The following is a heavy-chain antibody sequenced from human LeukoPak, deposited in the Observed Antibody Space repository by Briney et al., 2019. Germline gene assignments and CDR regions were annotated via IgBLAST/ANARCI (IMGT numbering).Heavy chain of an antibody. CDR1: GGTFSSYA. D-gene: IGHD1-20*01. V-gene: IGHV1-69*13. Sequence: SVKVSCKASGGTFSSYAISWVRQAPGQGLEWMGGIIPIFGTANYAQKFQGRVTITADESTTTAYMELNSLRPEDTAVYYCAVITGTRFDYWGQGTLVTVSS. CDR3: AVITGTRFDY. CDR2: IIPIFGTA. J-gene: IGHJ4*02.